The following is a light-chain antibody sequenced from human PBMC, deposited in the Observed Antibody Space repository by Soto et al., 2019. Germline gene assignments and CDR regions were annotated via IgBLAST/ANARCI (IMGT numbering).Light chain of an antibody. CDR3: QQYGSSSYT. V-gene: IGKV3-20*01. CDR2: DAS. J-gene: IGKJ2*01. CDR1: QSVSSSY. Sequence: IVLTQSPGTLSLSPGERATLSCRASQSVSSSYLAWYQQKPGQAPRLLIYDASSRATGIPDRFSGSGSGTDFTLTISRLEPEDFAVYYCQQYGSSSYTFGQGTNQDIK.